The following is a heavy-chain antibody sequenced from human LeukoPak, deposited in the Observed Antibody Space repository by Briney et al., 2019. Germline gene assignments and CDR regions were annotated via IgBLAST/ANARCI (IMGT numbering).Heavy chain of an antibody. J-gene: IGHJ6*04. CDR2: IYTSGST. D-gene: IGHD2-15*01. V-gene: IGHV4-4*09. CDR3: ARQGLDV. Sequence: SETLSLTCTVSGGSNSSYYWSWIRQPPGKGLEWIGYIYTSGSTNYNPSLKSRVTISVDTSKNQFSLKLSSVTAADTAVYYCARQGLDVWGKGTTVTVSS. CDR1: GGSNSSYY.